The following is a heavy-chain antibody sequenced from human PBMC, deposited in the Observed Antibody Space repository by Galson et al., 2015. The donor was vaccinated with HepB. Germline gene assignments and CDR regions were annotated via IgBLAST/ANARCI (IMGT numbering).Heavy chain of an antibody. CDR1: GGTFSSYA. CDR3: ARETAIKAGYAFDI. D-gene: IGHD2-21*02. Sequence: SVKVSCKASGGTFSSYAISWVRQAPGQGLEWMGGIIPIFGTANYAQKFQGRVTITADESTSTACMELSSLRSEDTAVYYCARETAIKAGYAFDIWGQGTMVTVSS. V-gene: IGHV1-69*13. J-gene: IGHJ3*02. CDR2: IIPIFGTA.